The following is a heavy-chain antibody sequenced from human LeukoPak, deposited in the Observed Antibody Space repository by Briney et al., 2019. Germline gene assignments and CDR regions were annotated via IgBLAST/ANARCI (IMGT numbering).Heavy chain of an antibody. Sequence: ASVKVSCKASGYTFTSYGISWVRQAPGQGLEWMGWISAYNGNTNYAQKLQGRVTMTTDTSTSTAYMELRSLRSDDTAVYYCARTAGLAPYYYYMDVWGKGTTVTVSS. CDR3: ARTAGLAPYYYYMDV. J-gene: IGHJ6*03. CDR1: GYTFTSYG. D-gene: IGHD2-15*01. V-gene: IGHV1-18*01. CDR2: ISAYNGNT.